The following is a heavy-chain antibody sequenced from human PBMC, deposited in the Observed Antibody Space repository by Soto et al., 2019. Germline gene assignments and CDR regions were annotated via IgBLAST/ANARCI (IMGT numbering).Heavy chain of an antibody. V-gene: IGHV1-18*01. CDR3: ATRSPAFDY. Sequence: QVQLVQAGPEVKKPGASEEFSFKTSGYPFTSFGITWVRQAPGQGLEWMGWIRTNKGNTNYAQKFQGRDTMTTDTSTSTGYMELRSLTSDDTAVYYCATRSPAFDYWGQGTLVTVSS. J-gene: IGHJ4*02. CDR2: IRTNKGNT. CDR1: GYPFTSFG.